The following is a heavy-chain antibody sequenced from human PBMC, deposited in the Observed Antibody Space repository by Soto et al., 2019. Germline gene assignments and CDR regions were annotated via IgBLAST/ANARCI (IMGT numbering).Heavy chain of an antibody. CDR2: LISIFGTA. CDR1: GGTFSSYA. D-gene: IGHD5-18*01. J-gene: IGHJ4*02. V-gene: IGHV1-69*01. CDR3: ARFDPDVDTALVTEFDY. Sequence: QVQLVHSGAAVQKPGYSVKVSCKASGGTFSSYAISWVRQAPGQGLEWLGGLISIFGTANYAQKFQGRVTITADDSTSTAYMDLSSLRSEDTAVYYCARFDPDVDTALVTEFDYWGQGTLVTVSS.